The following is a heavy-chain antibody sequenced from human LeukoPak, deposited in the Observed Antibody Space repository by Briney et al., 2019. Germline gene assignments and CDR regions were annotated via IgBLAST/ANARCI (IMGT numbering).Heavy chain of an antibody. D-gene: IGHD3-10*01. V-gene: IGHV4-59*01. Sequence: PSETLSLTCTVSGGSISSYYWSWIRQPPGKGLEWIGYIYYSGSTNYNPSLKSRVTISVDTSKNQFSLKLSSVTAADTAVYYCARRMVRGVNDAFDIWGQGTMVTVSS. CDR1: GGSISSYY. CDR3: ARRMVRGVNDAFDI. CDR2: IYYSGST. J-gene: IGHJ3*02.